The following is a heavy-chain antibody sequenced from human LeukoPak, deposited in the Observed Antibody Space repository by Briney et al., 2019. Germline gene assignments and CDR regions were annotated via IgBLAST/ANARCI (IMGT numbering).Heavy chain of an antibody. CDR3: SDEWESTVGGSFDI. J-gene: IGHJ3*02. Sequence: GGSLRLSCAASGFTFSSYSMNWVRQAPGKGLEWVSYICSNSSTIYYADSVKGRFTISRDNAKNSLYLQMKSLGPEDVALYHCSDEWESTVGGSFDIWGQGTMVTVSS. V-gene: IGHV3-48*01. D-gene: IGHD1-26*01. CDR1: GFTFSSYS. CDR2: ICSNSSTI.